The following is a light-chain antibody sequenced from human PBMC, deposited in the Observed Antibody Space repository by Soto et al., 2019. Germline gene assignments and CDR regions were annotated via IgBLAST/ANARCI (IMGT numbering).Light chain of an antibody. CDR2: KAS. Sequence: DIQMTQSPSTLSASVGDRVTITCRASQRISRGLAWYQQRPGKAPNLLIYKASSLEGGVPSRFSGSASGTEFTLTISSLQPDDFATYYCLQYNSYPLTFGGGTKVEIK. CDR1: QRISRG. CDR3: LQYNSYPLT. V-gene: IGKV1-5*03. J-gene: IGKJ4*01.